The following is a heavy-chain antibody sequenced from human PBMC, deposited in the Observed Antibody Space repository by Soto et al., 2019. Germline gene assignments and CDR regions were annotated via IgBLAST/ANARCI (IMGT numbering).Heavy chain of an antibody. D-gene: IGHD3-9*01. Sequence: SETLSLTCTVSGGSISSSSYYWGWIRQPPGKGLEWIGSIYYSGSTYYNPSLKSRVTISVDTSKNQFSLKLSSVTAADTAVYYCARHSGDYDILTGYYRLPLDPWGQGTLVTVSS. CDR1: GGSISSSSYY. CDR3: ARHSGDYDILTGYYRLPLDP. V-gene: IGHV4-39*01. CDR2: IYYSGST. J-gene: IGHJ5*02.